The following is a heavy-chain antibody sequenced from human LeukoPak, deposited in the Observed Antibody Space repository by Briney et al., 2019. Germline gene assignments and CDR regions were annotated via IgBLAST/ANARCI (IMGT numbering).Heavy chain of an antibody. CDR1: GGSFSGYY. Sequence: PSETLSLTCAVYGGSFSGYYWSWIRQPPGKGLEWIGEINHSGSTNYNPSLKSRVTISVDTSKNQFSLKLSSVTAADTAVYYCARGLYSYDSSGYYYAGGHFDYWGQGTLVTVSS. CDR3: ARGLYSYDSSGYYYAGGHFDY. D-gene: IGHD3-22*01. J-gene: IGHJ4*02. V-gene: IGHV4-34*01. CDR2: INHSGST.